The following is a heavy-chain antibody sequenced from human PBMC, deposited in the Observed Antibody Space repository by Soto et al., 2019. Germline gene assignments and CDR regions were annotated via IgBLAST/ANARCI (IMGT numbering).Heavy chain of an antibody. CDR1: AGSISRYY. CDR3: VGSLMSRAMESFDY. CDR2: ISYTVDA. Sequence: SETLSLTCSVSAGSISRYYWGWVRQSPGEGLEWIAHISYTVDASYNPSLKSRVTISLDTSKNQIALRLMSVTAADTAVYYCVGSLMSRAMESFDYWGQGTLVTVSS. V-gene: IGHV4-59*01. D-gene: IGHD3-3*01. J-gene: IGHJ4*02.